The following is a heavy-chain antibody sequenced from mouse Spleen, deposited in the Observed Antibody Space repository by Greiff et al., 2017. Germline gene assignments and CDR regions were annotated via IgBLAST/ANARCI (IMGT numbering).Heavy chain of an antibody. CDR1: GFSLTSYG. J-gene: IGHJ2*01. D-gene: IGHD2-10*02. V-gene: IGHV2-6-1*01. CDR2: IWSDGST. CDR3: ARHARYGNSFDY. Sequence: QVQLKETGPGLVAPSQSLSITCTVSGFSLTSYGVHWVRQPPGKGLEWLVVIWSDGSTNYNSALKSRLSISKDNSKSQVFLKMNSLQTDDTAMYYCARHARYGNSFDYWGQGTTLTVSS.